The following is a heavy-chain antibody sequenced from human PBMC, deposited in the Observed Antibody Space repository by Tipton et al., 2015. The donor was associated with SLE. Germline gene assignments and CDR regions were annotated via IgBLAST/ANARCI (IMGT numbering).Heavy chain of an antibody. CDR1: GGSISSSISY. CDR2: INHSGST. CDR3: ASTNWGFDY. V-gene: IGHV4-39*07. Sequence: LRLSCTVSGGSISSSISYWNWIRQPPGKGLEWIGEINHSGSTNYNPSLKSRVTISVDTSKNQFSLKLSSVTAADTAVYYCASTNWGFDYWGQGTLVTVSS. D-gene: IGHD7-27*01. J-gene: IGHJ4*02.